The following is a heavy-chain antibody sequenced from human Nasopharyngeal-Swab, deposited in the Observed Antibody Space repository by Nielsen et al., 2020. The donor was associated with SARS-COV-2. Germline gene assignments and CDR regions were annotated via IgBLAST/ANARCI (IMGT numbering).Heavy chain of an antibody. CDR3: VKDRYCSGGACYFSGFDY. D-gene: IGHD2-15*01. V-gene: IGHV3-23*01. J-gene: IGHJ4*02. CDR2: VSGSGGTT. Sequence: WIRQPPGKGLEWVSGVSGSGGTTKYADSVKGRFTISRDNSKNKLYLQMHSLRVKDTAVYYCVKDRYCSGGACYFSGFDYWGLGTLVTVSS.